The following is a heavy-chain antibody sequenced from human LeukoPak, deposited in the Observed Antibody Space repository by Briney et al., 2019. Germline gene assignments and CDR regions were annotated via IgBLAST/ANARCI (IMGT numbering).Heavy chain of an antibody. CDR1: GGTFNNYA. V-gene: IGHV1-69*13. J-gene: IGHJ5*02. D-gene: IGHD2-8*01. CDR2: IIPIFGTT. Sequence: SVKVSCKASGGTFNNYAVSWVRQAPGQGLEWLGGIIPIFGTTNYTQNFQGRITITADESTNTAYMELSSLRSDDTAVYYCARSYLVFNWFDPWGQGTLVTVSS. CDR3: ARSYLVFNWFDP.